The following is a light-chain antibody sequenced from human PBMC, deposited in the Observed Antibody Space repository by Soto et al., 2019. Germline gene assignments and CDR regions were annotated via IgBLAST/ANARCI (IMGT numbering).Light chain of an antibody. J-gene: IGKJ5*01. CDR3: QKYNSALAIT. CDR1: QGISNY. Sequence: DIQMTQSPSSLSASVGDRVTITCRASQGISNYLAWYQQKPGKVPKLLIYAASTLQSGVPSRFSGSGSGTDFTLTISSLQPEDVATYYCQKYNSALAITFSQGTRLEIK. CDR2: AAS. V-gene: IGKV1-27*01.